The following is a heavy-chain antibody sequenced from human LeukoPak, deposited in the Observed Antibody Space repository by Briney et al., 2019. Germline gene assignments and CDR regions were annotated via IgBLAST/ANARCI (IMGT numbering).Heavy chain of an antibody. CDR1: GFTFSSYW. CDR3: ASGKGQWKDYYMDV. Sequence: GGSLRLSCAASGFTFSSYWMSWVRQAPGKGLEWVAFIQFDGSNKYYADSVKGRFTISRDNSKNTLYLQMNSLRAEDTAVYYCASGKGQWKDYYMDVWGKGTTVTVSS. V-gene: IGHV3-30*02. CDR2: IQFDGSNK. J-gene: IGHJ6*03. D-gene: IGHD6-19*01.